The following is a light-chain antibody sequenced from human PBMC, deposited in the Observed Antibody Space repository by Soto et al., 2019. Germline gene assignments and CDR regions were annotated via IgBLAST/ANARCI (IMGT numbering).Light chain of an antibody. CDR1: SSDIGNNY. J-gene: IGLJ3*02. CDR2: DNK. CDR3: GTWDSTQRGV. V-gene: IGLV1-51*01. Sequence: QSVLTQPPSVSAAPGQKVTISCSGRSSDIGNNYVSWYQQLPGTAPKLVIYDNKKRPSGIPDRLSGSKSGTSATLGISGLQTGDEADYYCGTWDSTQRGVFGVGTKLTVL.